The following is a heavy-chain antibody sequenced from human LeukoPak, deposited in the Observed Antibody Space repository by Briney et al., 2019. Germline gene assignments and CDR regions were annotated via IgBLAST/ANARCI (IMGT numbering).Heavy chain of an antibody. D-gene: IGHD3-10*01. Sequence: SETLSLTCTVSGGSISSSSYYWGWIRQPPGKGLEWIGSIYYSGSTYYNPSLKSRVTISVDTSKNQFSLKLSSVTAADTAVYYCARGMRGYGSGSYSTYYYYMDVWGKGTTVTISS. CDR2: IYYSGST. V-gene: IGHV4-39*07. CDR1: GGSISSSSYY. CDR3: ARGMRGYGSGSYSTYYYYMDV. J-gene: IGHJ6*03.